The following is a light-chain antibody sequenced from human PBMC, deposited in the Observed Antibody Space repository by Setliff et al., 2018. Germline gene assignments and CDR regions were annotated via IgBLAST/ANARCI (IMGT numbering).Light chain of an antibody. CDR2: EVS. J-gene: IGLJ2*01. CDR3: SSYTRTTTLVV. V-gene: IGLV2-14*01. CDR1: SSDVGYYNY. Sequence: QSVLTQPASVSGSPGQSITISCTGTSSDVGYYNYVSWYQQHPGKAPKLMIYEVSNRPSGVSNRFSGSKSGNTASLTISGLQAEDEADYYCSSYTRTTTLVVFGGGTK.